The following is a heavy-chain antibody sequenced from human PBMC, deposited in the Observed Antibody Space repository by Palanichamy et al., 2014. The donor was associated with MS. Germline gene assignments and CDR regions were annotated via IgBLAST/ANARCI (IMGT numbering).Heavy chain of an antibody. D-gene: IGHD3-10*01. J-gene: IGHJ5*02. CDR3: ARGSGSITMVRGRFDP. CDR1: GGSLSGYY. CDR2: INHSGST. V-gene: IGHV4-34*01. Sequence: QVQLQQWGAGLLKPSETLSLTCAVYGGSLSGYYWSWIRQPPGKGLEWIGEINHSGSTNYNPSLKSRVTISVDTSKNQFSLKLSSVTAADTAVYYCARGSGSITMVRGRFDPWGQGTLVTVSS.